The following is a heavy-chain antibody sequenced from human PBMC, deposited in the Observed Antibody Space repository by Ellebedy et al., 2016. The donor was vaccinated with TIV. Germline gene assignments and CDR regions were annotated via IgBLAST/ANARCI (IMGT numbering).Heavy chain of an antibody. CDR1: GGSISDSS. V-gene: IGHV4-59*01. D-gene: IGHD1-1*01. Sequence: SETLSLTCTVSGGSISDSSWSWIRQAPGKGLAWIAYIHYSGSIDYSPSLKSRLTVSRDTSKNEVSLSVTSVTAADTAVYYCARDRFWGNWRYKGNWLDPWGQGTLVTVSS. CDR2: IHYSGSI. CDR3: ARDRFWGNWRYKGNWLDP. J-gene: IGHJ5*02.